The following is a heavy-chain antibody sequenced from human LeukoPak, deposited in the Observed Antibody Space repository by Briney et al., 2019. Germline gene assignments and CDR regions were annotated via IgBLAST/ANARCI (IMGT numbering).Heavy chain of an antibody. J-gene: IGHJ6*02. CDR3: ARDREYSSSWYDIGYYYGMDV. CDR1: GFTFSSYW. Sequence: GGSLRLSCAASGFTFSSYWMSWVRQAPGKGLEWVANIKQDGSEKYYVDSVKGQFTISRDNAKNSLCLQMNSLRAEDTAVYYCARDREYSSSWYDIGYYYGMDVWGQGTTVTVSS. D-gene: IGHD6-13*01. V-gene: IGHV3-7*01. CDR2: IKQDGSEK.